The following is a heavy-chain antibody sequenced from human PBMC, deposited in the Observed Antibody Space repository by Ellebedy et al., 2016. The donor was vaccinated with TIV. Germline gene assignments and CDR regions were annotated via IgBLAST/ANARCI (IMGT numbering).Heavy chain of an antibody. D-gene: IGHD3/OR15-3a*01. CDR3: ARQFWTGSPDC. V-gene: IGHV1-2*02. CDR1: GYTFSDYY. J-gene: IGHJ4*02. CDR2: INCNSRGA. Sequence: ASVKVSXXASGYTFSDYYIHWVRQAPGQGLEWIGWINCNSRGARFAQKFEGRVTMTTDTSVTTAYLELNGLTSDDTAAYYCARQFWTGSPDCWGQGTLVTVSS.